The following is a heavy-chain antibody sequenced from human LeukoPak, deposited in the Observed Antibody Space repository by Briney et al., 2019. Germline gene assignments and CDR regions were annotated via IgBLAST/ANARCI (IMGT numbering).Heavy chain of an antibody. CDR1: GGSISSYY. D-gene: IGHD5-18*01. J-gene: IGHJ4*02. CDR3: ARGNRKTAMVHRGPRAGSGLKIAVATFDY. Sequence: SETLSLTCTVSGGSISSYYWSWIRQPPGKGLEWIGYIYYSGSTNYNPSLKSRVTISVDTSKNQFSLKLSSVTAADTAVYYCARGNRKTAMVHRGPRAGSGLKIAVATFDYWGQGTLVTVSS. CDR2: IYYSGST. V-gene: IGHV4-59*01.